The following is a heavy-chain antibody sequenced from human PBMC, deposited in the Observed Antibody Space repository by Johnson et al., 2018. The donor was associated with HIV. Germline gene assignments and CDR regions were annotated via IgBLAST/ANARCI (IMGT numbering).Heavy chain of an antibody. J-gene: IGHJ3*02. V-gene: IGHV3-30*02. D-gene: IGHD3-3*01. Sequence: QVQLVESGGGLVQPGGSLRLSCAASGFTVSSNYMSWVRQAPGKGLEWVAFIRYDGSNKYYADSVKGRFTISRDNSKNTLYLQMNSLRAEDTAVYYCAAYYDFWSGSYTSGFDIWGQGTMVTVSS. CDR1: GFTVSSNY. CDR3: AAYYDFWSGSYTSGFDI. CDR2: IRYDGSNK.